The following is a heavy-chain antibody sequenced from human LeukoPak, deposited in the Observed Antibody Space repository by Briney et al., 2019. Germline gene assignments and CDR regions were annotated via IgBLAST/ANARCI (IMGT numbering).Heavy chain of an antibody. Sequence: PGGSLRLSCAASGFSFSDYSMNWVRQAPGKGLEWVSFISSYSTYIYYADSLKGRFTISRDNAKNSLYLQMNSLRAEDTAVYYCARDSFAGYDSSGYSSYDYWGQETLVTVSS. D-gene: IGHD3-22*01. V-gene: IGHV3-21*01. CDR3: ARDSFAGYDSSGYSSYDY. CDR1: GFSFSDYS. CDR2: ISSYSTYI. J-gene: IGHJ4*02.